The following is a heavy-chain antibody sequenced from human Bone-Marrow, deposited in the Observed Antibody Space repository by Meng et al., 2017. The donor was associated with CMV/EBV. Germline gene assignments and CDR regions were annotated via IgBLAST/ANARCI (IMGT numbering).Heavy chain of an antibody. Sequence: GESLKISCAASGFTFSSYGMHWVRQAPGKGLEWVGRIKSKTDGGTTDYAAPVKGRFTISRDDSKNTLYLQMNSLKTEDTAVYYCTTEEQLGRFYYYYYGMDVWGQGTTVTVSS. CDR2: IKSKTDGGTT. V-gene: IGHV3-15*01. CDR3: TTEEQLGRFYYYYYGMDV. D-gene: IGHD6-6*01. CDR1: GFTFSSYG. J-gene: IGHJ6*02.